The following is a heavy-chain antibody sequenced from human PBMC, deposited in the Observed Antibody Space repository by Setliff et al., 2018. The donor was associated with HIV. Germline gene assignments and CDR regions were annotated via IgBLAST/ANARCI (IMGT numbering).Heavy chain of an antibody. CDR1: GGSISSYY. V-gene: IGHV4-59*01. CDR2: IYYTGST. CDR3: ARSLYYHGSGRSYFDY. Sequence: PSETLSLTCTVSGGSISSYYWSWIRQPPGKGLEWIGYIYYTGSTNYNPSLKSRVTISVDTSKNQFSLKLSSATAADTAVYYCARSLYYHGSGRSYFDYWGQGTLVTVSS. D-gene: IGHD3-10*01. J-gene: IGHJ4*02.